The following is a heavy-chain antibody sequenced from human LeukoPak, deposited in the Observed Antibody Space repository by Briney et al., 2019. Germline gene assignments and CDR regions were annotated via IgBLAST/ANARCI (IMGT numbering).Heavy chain of an antibody. Sequence: GGYLRLSCAASGFTFSSYGMHWVRQAPGKGLEWVAVIWYDGSNKYYADSVKGRFTISRDNSKNTLYLQMNSLRAEDTAVYYCARLGARQMLEYWGQGTLVTVSS. V-gene: IGHV3-33*01. D-gene: IGHD4-17*01. J-gene: IGHJ4*02. CDR2: IWYDGSNK. CDR3: ARLGARQMLEY. CDR1: GFTFSSYG.